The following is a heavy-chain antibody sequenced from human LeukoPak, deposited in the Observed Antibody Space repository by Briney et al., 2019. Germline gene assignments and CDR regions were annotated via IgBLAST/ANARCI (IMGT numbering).Heavy chain of an antibody. V-gene: IGHV1-69*05. CDR1: GGTFSSYA. J-gene: IGHJ3*02. CDR2: IIPIFGTA. Sequence: SVKVSCKASGGTFSSYAISWVRQAPGQGLEWMGGIIPIFGTANYAQKFQGRVTITTNESTSTAYMELSSLRSEDTAVYYCARIADFVPVNRVYYDSSGYYLAFDIWGQGTMVTVSS. CDR3: ARIADFVPVNRVYYDSSGYYLAFDI. D-gene: IGHD3-22*01.